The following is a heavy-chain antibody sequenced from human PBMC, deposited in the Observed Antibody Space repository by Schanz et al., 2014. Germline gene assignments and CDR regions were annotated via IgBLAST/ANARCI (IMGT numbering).Heavy chain of an antibody. CDR3: AKEGTVVSGSPRDY. Sequence: EVQLLASGGGLVQPGGSLRLTCLTSGFTFTDHAMSWVRQAPGKGLEWVSSISAGGTNTYYADSVKGRFTLSRDNSKNNLYLQMNILLVSSSSLSYCAKEGTVVSGSPRDYWGRGTLVTVSS. J-gene: IGHJ4*02. D-gene: IGHD3-10*01. CDR2: ISAGGTNT. V-gene: IGHV3-23*01. CDR1: GFTFTDHA.